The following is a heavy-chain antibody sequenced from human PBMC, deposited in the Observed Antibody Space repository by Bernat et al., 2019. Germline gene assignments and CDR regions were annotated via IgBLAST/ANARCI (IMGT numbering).Heavy chain of an antibody. CDR3: ASLYYDIWTDYYFDY. V-gene: IGHV4-39*01. CDR1: GGSISSSSYY. J-gene: IGHJ4*02. Sequence: QLQLQESGPGLVKPSETLSLTCTVSGGSISSSSYYWGWIRQPPGKGLEWIGSIYYSGSTYYNPSLKSRVTISVDTTKNQFSLKLSSVTAEDTAVYYCASLYYDIWTDYYFDYWGQGTLVTVSS. CDR2: IYYSGST. D-gene: IGHD3-9*01.